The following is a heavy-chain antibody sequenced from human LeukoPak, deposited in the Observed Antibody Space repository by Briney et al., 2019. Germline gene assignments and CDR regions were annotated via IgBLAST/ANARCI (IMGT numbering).Heavy chain of an antibody. CDR3: AKGAATLADGPDS. CDR2: ISSNAESA. V-gene: IGHV3-23*01. CDR1: GFTFSAHA. J-gene: IGHJ4*02. Sequence: GGSLRLSCAASGFTFSAHAMHWVRRAPGKGLHWVSAISSNAESAYYADSVQGRFTISRDNSKNMLYLQMDSLWAEDTAVYYCAKGAATLADGPDSWGQGTLVTVSS. D-gene: IGHD6-13*01.